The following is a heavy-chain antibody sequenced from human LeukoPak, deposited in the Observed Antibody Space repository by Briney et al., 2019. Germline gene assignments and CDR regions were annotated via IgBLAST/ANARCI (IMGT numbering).Heavy chain of an antibody. V-gene: IGHV3-21*01. CDR1: GFTFSSKS. CDR3: ARATRNGYDY. Sequence: GGSLRLSCGASGFTFSSKSMNWVRQAPGKGLEWVSSISSGSTYIYYADSVKGRFTISRDNAKNSVYLQMNSLRAEDTAVYYCARATRNGYDYWGQGTLVAVSS. CDR2: ISSGSTYI. D-gene: IGHD5-24*01. J-gene: IGHJ4*02.